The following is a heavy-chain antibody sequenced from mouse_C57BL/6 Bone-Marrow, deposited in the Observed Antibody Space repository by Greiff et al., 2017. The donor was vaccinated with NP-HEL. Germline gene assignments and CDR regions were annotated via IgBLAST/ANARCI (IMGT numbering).Heavy chain of an antibody. Sequence: QLQQSGAELVRPGASVKLSCTASGFNIKDDYMHWVKQRPEQGLEWIGWIDPENGDTEYASKFQGKATITADTSSNTAYLQLSSLTSEDTAVYYCTYSNSAWFAYWGQGTLVTVSA. V-gene: IGHV14-4*01. CDR1: GFNIKDDY. CDR2: IDPENGDT. J-gene: IGHJ3*01. D-gene: IGHD2-5*01. CDR3: TYSNSAWFAY.